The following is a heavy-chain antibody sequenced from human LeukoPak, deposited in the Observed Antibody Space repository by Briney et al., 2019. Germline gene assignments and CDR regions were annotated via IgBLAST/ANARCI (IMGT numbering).Heavy chain of an antibody. CDR3: ARHDPSSRGWPFDY. D-gene: IGHD6-19*01. CDR1: GYSFATHW. CDR2: IYLGDSDT. J-gene: IGHJ4*02. V-gene: IGHV5-51*01. Sequence: KVGESLKISCKGSGYSFATHWIGWVRQMPGKGLEWMGIIYLGDSDTRYSPSFQGQVTISADKSISTAYLQWSSLKASDTAMYYCARHDPSSRGWPFDYWGQGTLVTVSS.